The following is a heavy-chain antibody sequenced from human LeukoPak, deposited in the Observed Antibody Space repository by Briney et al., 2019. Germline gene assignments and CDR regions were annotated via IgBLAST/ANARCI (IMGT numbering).Heavy chain of an antibody. CDR1: GFTFRDYY. CDR3: ARALNDAFDI. J-gene: IGHJ3*02. V-gene: IGHV3-11*01. Sequence: GGSLRLSCGASGFTFRDYYMGWIRQAPGKGLEWVLYITSSSGAMYYADSVRGRFTISRDNAKNLLFLQMNSLRVEDTAVYYCARALNDAFDIWGQGTMVTVSS. CDR2: ITSSSGAM.